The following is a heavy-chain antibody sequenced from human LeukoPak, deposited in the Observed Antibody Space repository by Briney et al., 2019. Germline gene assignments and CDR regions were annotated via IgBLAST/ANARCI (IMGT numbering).Heavy chain of an antibody. D-gene: IGHD2-15*01. J-gene: IGHJ2*01. CDR2: INPNTGDT. CDR1: GFTFNAYY. V-gene: IGHV1-2*02. CDR3: ARDWPGISLHFDL. Sequence: AASVTVSCKASGFTFNAYYIHWVRQAPGQGLEWMGWINPNTGDTNFAQKFQGRVAMTRDTSLSTAYMDLSRLTSDDTAVYYCARDWPGISLHFDLWGRGTLITVSS.